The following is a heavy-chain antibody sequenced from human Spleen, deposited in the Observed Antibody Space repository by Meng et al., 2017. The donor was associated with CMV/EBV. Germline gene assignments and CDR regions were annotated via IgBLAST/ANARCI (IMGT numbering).Heavy chain of an antibody. Sequence: RLSCAASQMTFINAWRGWVRQAPGNGLEWVGRIRSNADGGTADYVAPVTGRFTVSRDDSKNTLYLQMNSLKTEDTAVYYCTTEYDWGQGTLVTVSS. CDR3: TTEYD. CDR2: IRSNADGGTA. V-gene: IGHV3-15*01. J-gene: IGHJ4*02. CDR1: QMTFINAW.